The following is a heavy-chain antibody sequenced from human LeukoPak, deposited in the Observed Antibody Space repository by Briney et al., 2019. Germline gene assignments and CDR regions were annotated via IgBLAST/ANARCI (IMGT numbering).Heavy chain of an antibody. CDR2: ISWNSGSI. CDR1: GFTFSSYA. D-gene: IGHD3-22*01. J-gene: IGHJ4*02. Sequence: GGSLRLSCAASGFTFSSYAMHWVRQAPGKGLEWVSGISWNSGSIGYADSVKGRFTISRDNAKNSLYLQMNSLRAEDTALYYCAKAGEHSSGYYWLFDYWGQGTLVTVSS. V-gene: IGHV3-9*01. CDR3: AKAGEHSSGYYWLFDY.